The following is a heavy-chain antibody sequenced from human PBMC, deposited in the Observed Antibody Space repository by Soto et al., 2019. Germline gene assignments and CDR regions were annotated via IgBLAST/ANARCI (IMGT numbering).Heavy chain of an antibody. V-gene: IGHV4-34*01. CDR3: ARRQYDILTGKPFDY. CDR2: INHSGST. J-gene: IGHJ4*02. CDR1: GGSFSGYY. Sequence: PSETLSLTCAVYGGSFSGYYWSWIRQPPGKGLEWIGEINHSGSTNYNPSLKSRVTISVDTSKNQFSLKLSSVTAADTAVYYRARRQYDILTGKPFDYWGQGTLVTVSS. D-gene: IGHD3-9*01.